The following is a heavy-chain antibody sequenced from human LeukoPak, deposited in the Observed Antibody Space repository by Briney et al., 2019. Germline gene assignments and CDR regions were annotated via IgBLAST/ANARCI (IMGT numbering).Heavy chain of an antibody. CDR2: INWNGGST. Sequence: GGSLRLSCAASGFTFDGYGMRLVRQAPGKGLEWVSGINWNGGSTGYADSVKGRFTISRDNAKNSLYLQMNSLRAEDTALYYCARSTVTKDHCYMDVLGKGTTVTVSS. CDR3: ARSTVTKDHCYMDV. D-gene: IGHD4-17*01. V-gene: IGHV3-20*04. CDR1: GFTFDGYG. J-gene: IGHJ6*03.